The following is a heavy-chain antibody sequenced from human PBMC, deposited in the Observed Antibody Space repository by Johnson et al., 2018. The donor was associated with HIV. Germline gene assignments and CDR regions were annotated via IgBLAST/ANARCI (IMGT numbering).Heavy chain of an antibody. J-gene: IGHJ3*02. CDR2: IRSKANSYAT. V-gene: IGHV3-73*01. D-gene: IGHD3-22*01. CDR3: ARGGARSSGYYSAFDI. CDR1: GFTFSGSA. Sequence: VQLVESGGGLVQPGGSLKLSCAASGFTFSGSAMHWVRQASGKGLEWVGRIRSKANSYATAYAASVKGRFTISRDDSKNTAYLQMNSLRAEDTAVYYCARGGARSSGYYSAFDIWGQGTMVTVSS.